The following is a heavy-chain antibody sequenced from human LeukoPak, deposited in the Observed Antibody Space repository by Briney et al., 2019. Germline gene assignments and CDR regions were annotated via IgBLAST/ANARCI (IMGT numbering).Heavy chain of an antibody. CDR2: ISGSGYST. Sequence: GGSVRLSCAASGFTFSNYAMTWVRQAPGKGLEWVSAISGSGYSTYYADSVKGRFTISRDSSKNTLYLQMNSLRAEDTAVYYCAKDTVEGSGDWGQGTLVTVSS. V-gene: IGHV3-23*01. D-gene: IGHD1-26*01. CDR3: AKDTVEGSGD. J-gene: IGHJ4*02. CDR1: GFTFSNYA.